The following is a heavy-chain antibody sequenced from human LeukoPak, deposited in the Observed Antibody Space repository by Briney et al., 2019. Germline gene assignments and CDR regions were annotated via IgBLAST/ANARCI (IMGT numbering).Heavy chain of an antibody. D-gene: IGHD3-10*01. Sequence: GGSLRLSYAASGFTFSSYWMHWVRQTPGKGLVWVSRINSDGSSTNYADSVKGRFTISRDNAKNTLYLQVNSLRAEDSAVYYCARDPSFYYYFDYWGQGTLVTVSS. CDR3: ARDPSFYYYFDY. CDR1: GFTFSSYW. J-gene: IGHJ4*02. CDR2: INSDGSST. V-gene: IGHV3-74*01.